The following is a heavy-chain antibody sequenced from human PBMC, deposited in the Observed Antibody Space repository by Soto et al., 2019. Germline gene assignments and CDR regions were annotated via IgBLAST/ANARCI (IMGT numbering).Heavy chain of an antibody. V-gene: IGHV3-23*01. CDR3: ANDGGVAAAGTWGAFDN. CDR2: ISGSGGST. Sequence: GGSLRLSCAASGFTFSSYAMSWVRQAPGKGLEWVSAISGSGGSTYYADSVKGRFTISRDNSKNTLYLQMNSRRDEDTAVYYCANDGGVAAAGTWGAFDNCGQGTMVTV. CDR1: GFTFSSYA. J-gene: IGHJ3*02. D-gene: IGHD6-13*01.